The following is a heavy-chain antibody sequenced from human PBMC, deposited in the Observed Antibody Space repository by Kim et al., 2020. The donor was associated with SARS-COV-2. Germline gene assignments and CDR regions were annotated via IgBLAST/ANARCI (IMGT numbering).Heavy chain of an antibody. CDR1: GFTFSNYA. J-gene: IGHJ3*02. Sequence: GGSLRLSCAASGFTFSNYAMSWVRQAPGKGLEWVSAISGSGTSTYYADSVKGRFTISRDNSKNTTYLQMNSLRAEDTAVYYCQYQWLLLGAFDIWGQGTMVTVSS. V-gene: IGHV3-23*01. CDR2: ISGSGTST. CDR3: QYQWLLLGAFDI. D-gene: IGHD3-3*01.